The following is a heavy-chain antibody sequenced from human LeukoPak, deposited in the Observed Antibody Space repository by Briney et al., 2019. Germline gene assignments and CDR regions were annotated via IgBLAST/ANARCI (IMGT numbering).Heavy chain of an antibody. J-gene: IGHJ4*02. V-gene: IGHV3-30*02. Sequence: PGGSLRLSCAASGFTFSSYGMHWVRQAPGKGLEWVAFIRYDGSNKYYADSVKGRFTISRDNSKNTLYLQMNSLRAEDTAVYYCAKVRDGDNSGGFDYWGQGTLVTVSS. CDR1: GFTFSSYG. CDR2: IRYDGSNK. D-gene: IGHD5-24*01. CDR3: AKVRDGDNSGGFDY.